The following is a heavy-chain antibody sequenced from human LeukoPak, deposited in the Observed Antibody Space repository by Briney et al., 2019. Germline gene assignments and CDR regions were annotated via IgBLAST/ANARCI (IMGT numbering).Heavy chain of an antibody. D-gene: IGHD6-13*01. V-gene: IGHV4-34*01. J-gene: IGHJ4*02. CDR3: ARGRRIAAAGSLQY. Sequence: PSETLSLTCAVYGGSFSGYYWSWIRQPPGKGLEWIGEINHSGSTNYNPSLKSRVTISVDTPKNQFSLKLSSVTAADTAVYYCARGRRIAAAGSLQYWGQGTLVTVSS. CDR1: GGSFSGYY. CDR2: INHSGST.